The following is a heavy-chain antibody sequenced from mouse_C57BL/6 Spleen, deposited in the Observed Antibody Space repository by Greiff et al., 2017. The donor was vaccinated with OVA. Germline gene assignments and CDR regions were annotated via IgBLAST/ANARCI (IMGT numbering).Heavy chain of an antibody. J-gene: IGHJ4*01. CDR2: ISYDGSN. CDR3: AREDYDYDGDYYAMDY. Sequence: ESGPGLVKPSQSLSLTCSVTGYSITSGYYWNWIRQFPGNKLEWMGYISYDGSNNYNPSLKNRISITRDTSKNQFFLKLNSVTTEDTATYYCAREDYDYDGDYYAMDYWGQGTSVTVSS. V-gene: IGHV3-6*01. D-gene: IGHD2-4*01. CDR1: GYSITSGYY.